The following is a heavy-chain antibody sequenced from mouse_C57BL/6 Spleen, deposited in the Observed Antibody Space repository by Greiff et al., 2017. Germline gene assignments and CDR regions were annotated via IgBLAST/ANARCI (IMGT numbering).Heavy chain of an antibody. Sequence: VQLPQSVAELVRPGASVKLSCTASGVNIKNTYMHWVKQRPEQGLEWIGRIDTANGNTKYAPKFQGKATITADTSSNTAYLQLSSLTSEDTAIYYCASYDGYSYYFDYWGQGTTLTVSS. CDR2: IDTANGNT. D-gene: IGHD2-3*01. CDR1: GVNIKNTY. V-gene: IGHV14-3*01. CDR3: ASYDGYSYYFDY. J-gene: IGHJ2*01.